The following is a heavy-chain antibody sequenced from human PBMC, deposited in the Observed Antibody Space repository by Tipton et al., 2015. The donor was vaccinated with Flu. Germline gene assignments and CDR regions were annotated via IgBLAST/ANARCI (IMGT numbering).Heavy chain of an antibody. Sequence: QLVQSGAEVKKPGASVKVSCKASGYTFTGYYMHWVRQAPGQGLEWMGWINPNSGGTNYAQKFQGRVTMTRDTSISTAYMELSRLRSGDTAVYCCARDGFSGSGGYYMAGNFAYWGQGTPVTVSS. V-gene: IGHV1-2*02. CDR1: GYTFTGYY. CDR3: ARDGFSGSGGYYMAGNFAY. J-gene: IGHJ4*02. D-gene: IGHD3-10*01. CDR2: INPNSGGT.